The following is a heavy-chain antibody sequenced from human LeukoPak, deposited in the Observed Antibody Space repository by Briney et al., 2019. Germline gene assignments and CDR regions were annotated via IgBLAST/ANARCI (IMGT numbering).Heavy chain of an antibody. CDR3: AKDLRYQLLTHYYFDY. CDR2: ISGSGGST. Sequence: GGSLRLSCAASGFTFSSYAMSWVRQAPGKGLEWVSAISGSGGSTYYADSVKGRFTISRDNSKNTLYLQMNSLRAEDTAVYYCAKDLRYQLLTHYYFDYWGQGTLVTVSS. J-gene: IGHJ4*02. V-gene: IGHV3-23*01. D-gene: IGHD2-2*01. CDR1: GFTFSSYA.